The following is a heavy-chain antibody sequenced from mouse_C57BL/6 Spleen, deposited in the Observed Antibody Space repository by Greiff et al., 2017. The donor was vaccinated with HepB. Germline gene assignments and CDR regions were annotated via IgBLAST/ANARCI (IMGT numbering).Heavy chain of an antibody. Sequence: VKLQQPGAELVKPGASVKMSCKASGYTFTSYWITWVKQRPGQGLEWIGDIYPGSGSTNYNEKFKSKATLTVDTSSSTAYMQLSSLTSEDSAVYYCARDYGSSYPYYFDYWGQGTTLTVSS. D-gene: IGHD1-1*01. CDR1: GYTFTSYW. V-gene: IGHV1-55*01. CDR2: IYPGSGST. J-gene: IGHJ2*01. CDR3: ARDYGSSYPYYFDY.